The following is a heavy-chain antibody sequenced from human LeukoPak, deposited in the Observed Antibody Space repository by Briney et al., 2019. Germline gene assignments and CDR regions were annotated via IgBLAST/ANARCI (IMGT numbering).Heavy chain of an antibody. J-gene: IGHJ4*02. CDR2: IYHTGST. CDR3: ASRKLGNDY. Sequence: SETLSLTCTVSGGSISSYYWSWIRQPPGKGLEWIGYIYHTGSTSYSPSPKSRVTISADTSQNQFSLKLSSVTAADTAVYYCASRKLGNDYWGQGTLVTVSS. V-gene: IGHV4-59*01. D-gene: IGHD7-27*01. CDR1: GGSISSYY.